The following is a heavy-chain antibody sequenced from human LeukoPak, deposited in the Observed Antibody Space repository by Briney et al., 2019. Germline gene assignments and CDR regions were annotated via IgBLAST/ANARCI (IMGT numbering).Heavy chain of an antibody. CDR1: GFTVSSNY. Sequence: PGGSLRLSCAASGFTVSSNYMSWVRQAPGMGLEWVSVIYSGGSTYYANSVKGRFTISRDNSKNTLYLQMNSLRAEDTAVYYCASQVYGSGPFDPWGQGTLVTVSS. V-gene: IGHV3-66*04. J-gene: IGHJ5*02. CDR3: ASQVYGSGPFDP. D-gene: IGHD3-10*01. CDR2: IYSGGST.